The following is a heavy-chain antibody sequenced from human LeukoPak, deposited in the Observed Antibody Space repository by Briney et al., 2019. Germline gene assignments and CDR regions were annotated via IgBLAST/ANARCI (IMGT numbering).Heavy chain of an antibody. D-gene: IGHD6-6*01. J-gene: IGHJ4*02. Sequence: SVKVSCKASGGTVTTYTLTWVRQAPGQGLEWMGGIIPIFGTANYAQKFQGRVTITADESASTAYMELSSLRSEDTAVYYCARGNPTARPETSFDYWGQGTLVTVSS. CDR2: IIPIFGTA. CDR1: GGTVTTYT. V-gene: IGHV1-69*13. CDR3: ARGNPTARPETSFDY.